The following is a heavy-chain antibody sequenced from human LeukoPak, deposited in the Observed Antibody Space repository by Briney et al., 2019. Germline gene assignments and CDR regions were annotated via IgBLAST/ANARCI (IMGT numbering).Heavy chain of an antibody. J-gene: IGHJ5*02. CDR3: ARDNYYDSSGYYLNWFDP. CDR1: GDSVSSNSAA. D-gene: IGHD3-22*01. V-gene: IGHV6-1*01. CDR2: TYYRSKWYN. Sequence: SRTLSLTCAISGDSVSSNSAAWNWIRQSPSRGLEWLGRTYYRSKWYNDYAVSVKSRITINPDTSKNQFSLQLNSVTPEDTAVYYCARDNYYDSSGYYLNWFDPWGQGTLVTVSS.